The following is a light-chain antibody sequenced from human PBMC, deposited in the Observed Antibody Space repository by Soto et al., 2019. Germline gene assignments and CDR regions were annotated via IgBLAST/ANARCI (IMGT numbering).Light chain of an antibody. J-gene: IGLJ1*01. V-gene: IGLV1-47*02. CDR3: AAWDDSLSGVYV. CDR2: SNN. CDR1: SSNIGSNY. Sequence: SVLTQPPSASGTPGQRVTISCSGSSSNIGSNYVYWYQQLPGTAPKLLIYSNNQRPSGVPDRFSGSKSGTSASLAISGLRSEDEADYYCAAWDDSLSGVYVFGTGTKLTVL.